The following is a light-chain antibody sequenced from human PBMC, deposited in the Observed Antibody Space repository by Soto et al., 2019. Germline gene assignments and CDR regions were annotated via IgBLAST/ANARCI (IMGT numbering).Light chain of an antibody. CDR1: SSDVGGYNY. V-gene: IGLV2-8*01. Sequence: QLVLTQPPSASGSLGQSVTISCTGTSSDVGGYNYVSWYQQHPGKAPKLMIYDVSQRPSGVPDRFSGSKSGNTASLTVSGLQAEDEADYYCSSYAGSNNLVFGTGTKVTVL. CDR2: DVS. J-gene: IGLJ1*01. CDR3: SSYAGSNNLV.